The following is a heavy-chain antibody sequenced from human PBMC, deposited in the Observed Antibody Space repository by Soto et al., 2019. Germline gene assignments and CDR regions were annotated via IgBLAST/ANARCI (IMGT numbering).Heavy chain of an antibody. CDR1: GFTFSSYA. J-gene: IGHJ5*02. V-gene: IGHV3-30-3*01. Sequence: PGGSLRLSCAASGFTFSSYAMHWVRQAPGKGLEWVAVISYDGSNKYYADSVKGRFTISRDNSKNTLYLQMNSLRAEDTAVYYCARQPRDYYDSSGYYSANWFDPWGQGT. CDR3: ARQPRDYYDSSGYYSANWFDP. D-gene: IGHD3-22*01. CDR2: ISYDGSNK.